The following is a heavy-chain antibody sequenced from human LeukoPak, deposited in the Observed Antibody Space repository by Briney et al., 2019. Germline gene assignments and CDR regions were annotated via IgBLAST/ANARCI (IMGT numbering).Heavy chain of an antibody. V-gene: IGHV3-23*01. CDR1: GFTFSSYA. CDR2: ISGSGGST. Sequence: GGSLRLSCAASGFTFSSYAMSWVRQAPGKGLEWVSGISGSGGSTYYADSVKGRFTVSRDNFKNTLFLQVNSLRAEDTAVYYCAKVSDYSYYYYMDVWGKGTTVTVSS. J-gene: IGHJ6*03. CDR3: AKVSDYSYYYYMDV.